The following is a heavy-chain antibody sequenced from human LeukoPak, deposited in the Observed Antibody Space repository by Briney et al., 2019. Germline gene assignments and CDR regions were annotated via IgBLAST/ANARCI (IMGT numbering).Heavy chain of an antibody. J-gene: IGHJ6*02. Sequence: PSETLFLTCTVSGGSISSYYWSWIRQPPGKGLEWIGYIYYNGSTNYNPSLKSRVTISVDTSKNQFSLKLSSVTAADTAVYYCARHAGGYYPYYYYGMDVWGQGTTVTVSS. V-gene: IGHV4-59*08. D-gene: IGHD3-3*01. CDR2: IYYNGST. CDR1: GGSISSYY. CDR3: ARHAGGYYPYYYYGMDV.